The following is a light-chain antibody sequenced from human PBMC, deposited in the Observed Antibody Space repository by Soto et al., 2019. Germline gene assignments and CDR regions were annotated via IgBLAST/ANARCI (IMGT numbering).Light chain of an antibody. CDR3: GTWDSSLSAVWV. Sequence: QSVLTQPPSVSAAPGQKVTISCSGTSSNIGTTYVSWYQQLPGTAPKLLIYDNNKRPSGIPDRFSGSKSGTSATLGITGLQTGDEADYYCGTWDSSLSAVWVFGGGTKLTVL. CDR1: SSNIGTTY. J-gene: IGLJ3*02. CDR2: DNN. V-gene: IGLV1-51*01.